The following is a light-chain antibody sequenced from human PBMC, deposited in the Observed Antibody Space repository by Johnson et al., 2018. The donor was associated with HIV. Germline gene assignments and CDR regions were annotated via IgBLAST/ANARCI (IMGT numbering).Light chain of an antibody. J-gene: IGLJ1*01. CDR1: SSNIGNNY. V-gene: IGLV1-51*01. CDR3: GTWDSSLSAHYV. Sequence: VLTQPPSVSAAPGQKVTISCSGSSSNIGNNYVSWYQQLPGTAPKLLIYDNNKRPSGIPDRFSGSKSGTSATLDITGLQTGDEADYYCGTWDSSLSAHYVFGTGTKVTVL. CDR2: DNN.